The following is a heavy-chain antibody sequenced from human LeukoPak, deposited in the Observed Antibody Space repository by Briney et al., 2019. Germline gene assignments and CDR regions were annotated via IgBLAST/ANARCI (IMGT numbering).Heavy chain of an antibody. D-gene: IGHD6-19*01. CDR2: ISNSGSYT. CDR1: GFSFSDNY. Sequence: GGSLRLSCAASGFSFSDNYMSWIRQAPGKGLEWVSYISNSGSYTNYPDSVKGRFTISRDNAKNSLYLQMNSLRDEDTAVYYCARARGAGPGGHFDSWGQGTLVTVSS. V-gene: IGHV3-11*05. J-gene: IGHJ4*02. CDR3: ARARGAGPGGHFDS.